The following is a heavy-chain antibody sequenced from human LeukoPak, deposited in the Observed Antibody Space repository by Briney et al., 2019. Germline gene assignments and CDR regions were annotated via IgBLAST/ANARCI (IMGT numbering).Heavy chain of an antibody. J-gene: IGHJ4*02. D-gene: IGHD3-10*01. Sequence: PGGSLRLSCAASGFTFSSYSMNWVRQAPGKGLEWVSSISSSSYIYYADSVKGRFTISRDNAKNSLYLQMNSLRAEDTAVYYCAKDLGFYYGSPGYFDDWGQGALVSVSS. V-gene: IGHV3-21*04. CDR1: GFTFSSYS. CDR2: ISSSSYI. CDR3: AKDLGFYYGSPGYFDD.